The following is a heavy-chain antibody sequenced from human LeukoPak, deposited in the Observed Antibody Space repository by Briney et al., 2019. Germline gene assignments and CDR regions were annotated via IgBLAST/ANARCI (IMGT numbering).Heavy chain of an antibody. CDR1: GYTFTGYY. J-gene: IGHJ6*02. CDR3: ARDLKGYCSSTSCHPGRYGMDV. V-gene: IGHV1-2*04. CDR2: INPNSGGT. D-gene: IGHD2-2*01. Sequence: ASVKVSCKASGYTFTGYYMHWVRQAPGQGLEWMGWINPNSGGTNYAQKFQGWVTMTRDTSISTAYMELSRLRSDDTAVYYCARDLKGYCSSTSCHPGRYGMDVWGQGTTVTVSS.